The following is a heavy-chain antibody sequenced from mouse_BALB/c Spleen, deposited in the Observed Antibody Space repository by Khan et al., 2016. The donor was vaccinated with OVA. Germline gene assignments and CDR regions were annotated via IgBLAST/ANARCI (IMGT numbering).Heavy chain of an antibody. J-gene: IGHJ2*01. Sequence: VQLKESGPGLVKPSQSLSLTCTVTGYSITNNYAWNWIRQFPGNKLEWMGYISYSGSTNYNPSLKSRISITRDTSKNQFFLQLNSVTTEDTATYNCARVNYYGYYFDYWGQGTTLTVSS. CDR1: GYSITNNYA. CDR2: ISYSGST. D-gene: IGHD1-1*01. V-gene: IGHV3-2*02. CDR3: ARVNYYGYYFDY.